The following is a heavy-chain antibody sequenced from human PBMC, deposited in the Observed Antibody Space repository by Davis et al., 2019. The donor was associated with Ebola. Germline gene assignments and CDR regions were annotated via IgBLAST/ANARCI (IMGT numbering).Heavy chain of an antibody. V-gene: IGHV3-23*01. Sequence: PGGSLRLSCAASGFTFRNFAMSWVRQAPGKGPEWVSAISSSGGSTYYADSVKGRFTISRDNSKNTLYLQMNSLRAEDTAVYYCAKDEYSSGWYYYYYYGMDVWGQGTTVTVSS. CDR3: AKDEYSSGWYYYYYYGMDV. D-gene: IGHD6-19*01. CDR2: ISSSGGST. CDR1: GFTFRNFA. J-gene: IGHJ6*02.